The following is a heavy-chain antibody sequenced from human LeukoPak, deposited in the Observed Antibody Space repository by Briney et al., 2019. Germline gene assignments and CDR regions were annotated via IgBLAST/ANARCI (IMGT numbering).Heavy chain of an antibody. Sequence: GSLRLSCAASGFTFSSYAMSWVRQAPGKGLEWVSAISGSGGSTYYADSVKGRFTISRDNSKNTLYLQMNSLRAEDTAVYYCAKGMGPIFGPMGYYYGMDVWGQGTTVTVSS. CDR3: AKGMGPIFGPMGYYYGMDV. CDR2: ISGSGGST. V-gene: IGHV3-23*01. CDR1: GFTFSSYA. D-gene: IGHD3-3*01. J-gene: IGHJ6*02.